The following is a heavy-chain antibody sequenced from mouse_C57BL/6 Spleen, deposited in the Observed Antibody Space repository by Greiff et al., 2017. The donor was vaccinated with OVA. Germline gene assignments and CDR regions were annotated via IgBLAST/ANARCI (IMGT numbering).Heavy chain of an antibody. CDR3: TGGDWFAY. CDR2: IRLKSDNYAT. CDR1: GFTFSNYW. J-gene: IGHJ3*01. V-gene: IGHV6-3*01. Sequence: DVKLVESGGGLVQPGGSMKLSCVASGFTFSNYWMNWVRQSPEKGLEWVAQIRLKSDNYATHYAESVKGRFTISRDDSKSSVYLQMNNLRAEDTGIYYCTGGDWFAYWGQGTLVTVSA.